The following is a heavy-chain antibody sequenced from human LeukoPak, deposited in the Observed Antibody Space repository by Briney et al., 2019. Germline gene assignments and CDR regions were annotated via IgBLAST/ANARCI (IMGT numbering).Heavy chain of an antibody. J-gene: IGHJ5*02. Sequence: ASVKVSCKASGYTFTSYYMHWVRQAPGQGLEWMGIINPSGGSTSYAQKFQGRVTMTRDTSTSTVYTELSSLRSEDTAVYYCAREPYPTYSSGWYASVDPWGQGTLVTVSS. V-gene: IGHV1-46*01. CDR2: INPSGGST. CDR1: GYTFTSYY. D-gene: IGHD6-19*01. CDR3: AREPYPTYSSGWYASVDP.